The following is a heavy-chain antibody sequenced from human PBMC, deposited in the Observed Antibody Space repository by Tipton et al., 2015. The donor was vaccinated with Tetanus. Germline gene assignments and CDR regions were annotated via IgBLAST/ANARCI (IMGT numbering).Heavy chain of an antibody. CDR1: GGSFSGYY. D-gene: IGHD3-10*01. V-gene: IGHV4-34*01. CDR3: AFKPDYFGTGSPPFDY. Sequence: LRLSCAVYGGSFSGYYWSWIRQPPGKGLEWIGEINHSGSTNYNPSLKSRVSISVDTTKKQLYLNLTSVTAADTAVYCCAFKPDYFGTGSPPFDYWGQGPLVTVSS. J-gene: IGHJ4*02. CDR2: INHSGST.